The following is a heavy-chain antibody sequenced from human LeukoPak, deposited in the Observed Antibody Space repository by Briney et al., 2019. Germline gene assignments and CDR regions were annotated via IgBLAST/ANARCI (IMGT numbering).Heavy chain of an antibody. CDR1: GYTFTGYY. CDR2: INLNSGGT. CDR3: ARGLALPGAKFFDY. V-gene: IGHV1-2*02. J-gene: IGHJ4*02. Sequence: ASVKVSCKASGYTFTGYYMHWVRQAPGQGLEWMGWINLNSGGTNYAQKFQGRVTMTRDTSISTAYMELSRLRSDDTAVYYCARGLALPGAKFFDYWGQGTLATVSS. D-gene: IGHD3-3*02.